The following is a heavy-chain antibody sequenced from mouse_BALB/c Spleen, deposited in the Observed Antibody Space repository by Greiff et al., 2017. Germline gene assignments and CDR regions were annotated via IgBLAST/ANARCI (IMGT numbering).Heavy chain of an antibody. J-gene: IGHJ4*01. D-gene: IGHD2-1*01. Sequence: EVKLVESGGGLVQPGGSRKLSCAASGFTFSDYGMAWVRQAPGKGPEWVAFISNLAYSIYYADTVTGRFTISRENAKNTLYLEMSSLRSEDTAMYYCAREGGNYGDAMDYWGQGTSVTVSS. CDR2: ISNLAYSI. CDR3: AREGGNYGDAMDY. CDR1: GFTFSDYG. V-gene: IGHV5-15*02.